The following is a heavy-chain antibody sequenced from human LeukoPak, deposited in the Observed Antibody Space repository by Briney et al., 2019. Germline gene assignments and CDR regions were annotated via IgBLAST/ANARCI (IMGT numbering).Heavy chain of an antibody. CDR2: IPSDGSNK. CDR3: AKAQYSSGLSPDY. D-gene: IGHD6-19*01. Sequence: GGSLRLSCAASGFTFSNYGMHWVRQAPGKGLEWVAVIPSDGSNKYYVDSVKGRFTISRDNSKNTLYLQMNSLRAEDTAVYYCAKAQYSSGLSPDYWGQGTLVTVSS. V-gene: IGHV3-30*18. CDR1: GFTFSNYG. J-gene: IGHJ4*02.